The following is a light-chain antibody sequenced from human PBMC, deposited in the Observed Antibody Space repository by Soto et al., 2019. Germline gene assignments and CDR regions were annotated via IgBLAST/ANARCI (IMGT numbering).Light chain of an antibody. Sequence: IRLTQSPPFLSASVKDRVTITCRASQGISSYLAWYQQKPGKAPKLLIYAASALQSGVPSRFSGSGSGTEFTLTISSLQPEDFATYYCQQLNSYPRTFGQGTKVDIK. CDR2: AAS. CDR3: QQLNSYPRT. J-gene: IGKJ1*01. V-gene: IGKV1-9*01. CDR1: QGISSY.